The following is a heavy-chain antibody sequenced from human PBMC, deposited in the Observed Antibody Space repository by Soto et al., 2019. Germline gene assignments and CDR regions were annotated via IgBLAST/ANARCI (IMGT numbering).Heavy chain of an antibody. D-gene: IGHD2-2*01. CDR2: IIPILGIA. Sequence: QVQLVQSGAEVKKPGSSVKVSCKASGGTFSSYTISWVRQAPGQGLEWMGRIIPILGIANYAQKFQGRVTITADKSTSTAYMELSSLRSEDTAVYYCATIGSHCSSTSCSHPWGQGTLVTVSS. V-gene: IGHV1-69*02. J-gene: IGHJ5*02. CDR1: GGTFSSYT. CDR3: ATIGSHCSSTSCSHP.